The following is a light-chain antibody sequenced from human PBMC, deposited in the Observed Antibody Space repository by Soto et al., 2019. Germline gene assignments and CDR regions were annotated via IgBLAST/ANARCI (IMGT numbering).Light chain of an antibody. J-gene: IGKJ1*01. CDR2: GAS. Sequence: EIVLTQSPATLSVSPGERSTLSCRASQSVSSNLAWYQQKPGQAPRLLIYGASTRATGIPARSRGSGSGTEFTLTISSLQSEDFAVYYCQQYNNWPSTFGQGTKVDIK. CDR1: QSVSSN. V-gene: IGKV3-15*01. CDR3: QQYNNWPST.